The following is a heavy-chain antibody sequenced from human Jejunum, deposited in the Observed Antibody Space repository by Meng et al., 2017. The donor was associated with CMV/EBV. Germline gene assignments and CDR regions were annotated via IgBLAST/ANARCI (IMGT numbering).Heavy chain of an antibody. J-gene: IGHJ4*02. D-gene: IGHD3-22*01. CDR2: IKEDGSEQ. CDR3: VGVRPFNYDISGHSLDY. CDR1: TFGEDL. V-gene: IGHV3-7*03. Sequence: TFGEDLISTVRQAPGKGLERVSNIKEDGSEQNNVDTVKGRVTLSRDNAKNSLYLQMNRLRVEDTAAYYCVGVRPFNYDISGHSLDYWGQGTLVTVSS.